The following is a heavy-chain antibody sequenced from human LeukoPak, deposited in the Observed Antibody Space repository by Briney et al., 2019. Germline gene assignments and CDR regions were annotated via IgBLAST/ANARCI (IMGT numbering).Heavy chain of an antibody. CDR2: ISTSGSS. J-gene: IGHJ5*02. V-gene: IGHV4-4*07. Sequence: SETLSLTCTVSGGSISPYYWSFIRQPAGKGLEWIGRISTSGSSKYNPSLKSRVTISVDTSKNQFSLKLSSVTAADTAVYYCARDHVYSSSRNWFDPWGQGTLVTVSS. CDR3: ARDHVYSSSRNWFDP. CDR1: GGSISPYY. D-gene: IGHD6-13*01.